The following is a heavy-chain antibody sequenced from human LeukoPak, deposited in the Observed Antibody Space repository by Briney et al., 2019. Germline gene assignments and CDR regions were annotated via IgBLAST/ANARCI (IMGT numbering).Heavy chain of an antibody. CDR2: LKRKIDGGTI. CDR1: GSIFSNAW. D-gene: IGHD6-19*01. Sequence: GGCLRLSCAVSGSIFSNAWMSWVRQTPGRGLEWVGRLKRKIDGGTIDYAAPVKGRFTISRDDSKNTPYLQINSLETEDTGVYYCTTGGWYGGDFWGQGTLVTVSS. J-gene: IGHJ4*02. V-gene: IGHV3-15*01. CDR3: TTGGWYGGDF.